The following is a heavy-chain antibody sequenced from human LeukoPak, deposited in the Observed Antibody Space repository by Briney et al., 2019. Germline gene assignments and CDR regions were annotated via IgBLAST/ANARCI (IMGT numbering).Heavy chain of an antibody. CDR2: LHTTGGT. D-gene: IGHD5-12*01. V-gene: IGHV4-61*02. J-gene: IGHJ3*01. Sequence: SETLSLTCIVSGASISSGNYYWTWIRQPAGKGLEWIGRLHTTGGTNYHPSFKSRLSISGDTSKNQFSLQLSSVTAADTAVYYCARYRYSGYDDAFDVWGQGTMVTVSS. CDR1: GASISSGNYY. CDR3: ARYRYSGYDDAFDV.